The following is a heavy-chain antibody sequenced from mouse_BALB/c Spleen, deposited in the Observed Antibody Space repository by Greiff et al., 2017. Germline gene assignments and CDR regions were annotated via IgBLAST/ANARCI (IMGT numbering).Heavy chain of an antibody. V-gene: IGHV5-6-5*01. J-gene: IGHJ2*01. CDR3: ARNYRYDDYFDY. CDR2: ISSGGST. CDR1: GFTFSSYA. D-gene: IGHD2-14*01. Sequence: EVQVVESGGGLVKPGGSLKLSCAASGFTFSSYAMSWVRQTPEKRLEWVASISSGGSTYYPDSVKGRFTISRDNARNILYLQMSSLRSEDTAMYYCARNYRYDDYFDYWGQGTTLTVSS.